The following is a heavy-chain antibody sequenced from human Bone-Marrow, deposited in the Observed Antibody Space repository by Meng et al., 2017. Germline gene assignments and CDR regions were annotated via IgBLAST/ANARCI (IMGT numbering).Heavy chain of an antibody. J-gene: IGHJ4*02. D-gene: IGHD3-22*01. Sequence: SETLSLTCTVSGGSISSSSYYWGWIRQPPGKGLEWIGSIYYSGSTYYNPSPKSRVTISVDTSKNQFSLKLSSVTAADTAVYYCARENGLTYYYDSSGFVTGGFDYWGQGTLVTVSS. CDR3: ARENGLTYYYDSSGFVTGGFDY. CDR2: IYYSGST. CDR1: GGSISSSSYY. V-gene: IGHV4-39*07.